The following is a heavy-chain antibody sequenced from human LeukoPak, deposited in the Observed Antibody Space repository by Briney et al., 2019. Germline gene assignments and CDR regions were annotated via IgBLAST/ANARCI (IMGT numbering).Heavy chain of an antibody. CDR3: ARRTPILKNYDSDPIDAFDI. Sequence: SETLSLTCTVSGGSISSSSYYWGWIRQPPGKGLEWIGNIYYSGSTYDNSSLKSRVTISVDTSKNQFSLRLSSVTAADTAVYYCARRTPILKNYDSDPIDAFDIWGQGTMVTVSS. D-gene: IGHD3-22*01. CDR1: GGSISSSSYY. CDR2: IYYSGST. J-gene: IGHJ3*02. V-gene: IGHV4-39*01.